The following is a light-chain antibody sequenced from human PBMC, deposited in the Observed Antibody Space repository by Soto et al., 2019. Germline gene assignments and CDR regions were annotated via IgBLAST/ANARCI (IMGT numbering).Light chain of an antibody. V-gene: IGKV3-20*01. Sequence: EIVLTQSPGTLSLSPGERATLSCSASQNIGSSSLAWYQQKPGQAPRLLIYAASTRATGSPDRFSGGGSGTDFTLTISRLEPEDFAVYYCQQYGSSPFTFGPGTKVDIK. J-gene: IGKJ3*01. CDR3: QQYGSSPFT. CDR2: AAS. CDR1: QNIGSSS.